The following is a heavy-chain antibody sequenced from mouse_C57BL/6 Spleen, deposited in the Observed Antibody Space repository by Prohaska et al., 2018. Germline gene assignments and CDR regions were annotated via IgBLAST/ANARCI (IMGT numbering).Heavy chain of an antibody. J-gene: IGHJ4*01. D-gene: IGHD2-1*01. CDR2: ISSGGSYT. Sequence: LEWVATISSGGSYTYYPDSVKGRFTISRDNAKNTLYMQMSSLKSEDTAMYYCAREGLLYKAMDYWGQGTSVTVSS. V-gene: IGHV5-6*01. CDR3: AREGLLYKAMDY.